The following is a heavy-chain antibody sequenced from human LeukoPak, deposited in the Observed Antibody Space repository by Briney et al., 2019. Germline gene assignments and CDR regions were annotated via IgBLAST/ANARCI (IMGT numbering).Heavy chain of an antibody. CDR2: ISAYNGNA. J-gene: IGHJ4*02. Sequence: ASVKVSCKASGYTFTTYGISWVRQAPGQGLEWMGWISAYNGNANYAQKLQGRVTMTTDTSTSTAYMEVRSLRSDDTAVYYCARDSGSYYFDYWGQGTLVTVSS. CDR3: ARDSGSYYFDY. D-gene: IGHD1-26*01. CDR1: GYTFTTYG. V-gene: IGHV1-18*01.